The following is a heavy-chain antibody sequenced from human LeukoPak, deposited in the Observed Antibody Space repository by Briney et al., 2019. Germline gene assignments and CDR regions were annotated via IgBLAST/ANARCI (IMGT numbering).Heavy chain of an antibody. J-gene: IGHJ5*02. CDR2: IYYGGST. D-gene: IGHD3-22*01. CDR1: GGSISSSYYY. V-gene: IGHV4-39*07. Sequence: SETLSLTCTVSGGSISSSYYYWVYIRQPPGKGLEWIGGIYYGGSTYYNPSLKSRVAISIDTSKNQFSLNLSSVTAADTAVYYCARLYDSRNWFDPWGQGTLVTVSS. CDR3: ARLYDSRNWFDP.